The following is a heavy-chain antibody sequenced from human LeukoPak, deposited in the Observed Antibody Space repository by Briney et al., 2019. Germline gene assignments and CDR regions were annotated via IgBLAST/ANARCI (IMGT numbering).Heavy chain of an antibody. CDR1: GVSFIGDY. CDR2: INYSGST. D-gene: IGHD3-22*01. J-gene: IGHJ4*02. V-gene: IGHV4-34*01. Sequence: SETLSLTCAVFGVSFIGDYWGAIRQPPGKGVEWVGEINYSGSTNYNPSLKSRVTISVDTSKNQFSLTLSSVTAADTAVYYCARGPFYYDSSGYSFSLDYWGQGTLVTVSS. CDR3: ARGPFYYDSSGYSFSLDY.